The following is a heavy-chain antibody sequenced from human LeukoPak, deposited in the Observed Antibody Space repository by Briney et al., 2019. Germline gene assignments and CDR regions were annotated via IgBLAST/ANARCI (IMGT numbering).Heavy chain of an antibody. D-gene: IGHD6-13*01. J-gene: IGHJ5*02. Sequence: GASVKASCKASGYTFTSFGISWVRQAPGQGLDWRGWINADTGNTHYAQKLQGRVTMTTDTSTNTVYMDLRDLRSDDTAVYYCARVPYSSSWYEDWFDPWGQGTLVTVSS. CDR3: ARVPYSSSWYEDWFDP. V-gene: IGHV1-18*01. CDR2: INADTGNT. CDR1: GYTFTSFG.